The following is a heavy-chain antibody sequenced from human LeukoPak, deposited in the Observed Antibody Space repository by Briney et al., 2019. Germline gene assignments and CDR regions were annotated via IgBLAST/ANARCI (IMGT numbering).Heavy chain of an antibody. D-gene: IGHD5-18*01. J-gene: IGHJ6*03. V-gene: IGHV3-20*04. CDR2: INWNGRIT. Sequence: PGESLRLSCAASGFNFDDYAINWVRQVPGRGLEWVSGINWNGRITEYADSVKDRFTISRQNTKNSLYLYMNNLGGEDTALYFCARGSVQLWLRDTYYYMDVWGKGTTVTVSS. CDR1: GFNFDDYA. CDR3: ARGSVQLWLRDTYYYMDV.